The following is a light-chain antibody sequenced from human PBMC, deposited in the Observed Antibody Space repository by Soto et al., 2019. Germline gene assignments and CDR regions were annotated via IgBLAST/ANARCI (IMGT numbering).Light chain of an antibody. V-gene: IGKV1-5*01. Sequence: IQMTQSPSTLSASFGDRVTITCGASQSISSWLAWYQQKPGKAPKLLIYDASSLESGVPSRFSGSVSGTEGTITISSLQPDDGATYDCQQSNSYSRTFGQGTKV. CDR2: DAS. CDR1: QSISSW. J-gene: IGKJ1*01. CDR3: QQSNSYSRT.